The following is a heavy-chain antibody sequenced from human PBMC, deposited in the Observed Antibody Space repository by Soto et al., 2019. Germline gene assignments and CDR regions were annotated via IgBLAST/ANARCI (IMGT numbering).Heavy chain of an antibody. CDR1: GFTFSSYG. Sequence: QVQLVESGGGVVQPGRSLRLSCAASGFTFSSYGMHWVRQAPGKGLEWVAVIWYDGSNKYYADSVKGRFTISRDNSKTTLYLQMNSLRAEDTAVYYCARDRGSYYSGEDAWGQGTLVTVSS. J-gene: IGHJ5*02. CDR3: ARDRGSYYSGEDA. V-gene: IGHV3-33*01. CDR2: IWYDGSNK. D-gene: IGHD1-26*01.